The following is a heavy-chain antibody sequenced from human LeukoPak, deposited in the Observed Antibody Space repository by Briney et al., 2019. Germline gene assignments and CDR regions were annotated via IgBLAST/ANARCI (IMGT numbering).Heavy chain of an antibody. CDR2: ISNSGRNT. CDR3: ARARGYCAADCSRYAFDY. D-gene: IGHD2-21*02. J-gene: IGHJ4*02. CDR1: GFTFSSYT. V-gene: IGHV3-23*01. Sequence: GGSLTLSCAASGFTFSSYTMRWVRHAPGKGLEWVSTISNSGRNTFYTDSVKGRFTISRDNSKNTLHLQMNSLRAGDTAVYSCARARGYCAADCSRYAFDYWGQGPLVTVSS.